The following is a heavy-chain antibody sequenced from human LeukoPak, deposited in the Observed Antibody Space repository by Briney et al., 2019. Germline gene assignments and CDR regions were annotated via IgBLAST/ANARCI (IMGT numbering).Heavy chain of an antibody. CDR1: GGSFSGYY. D-gene: IGHD6-13*01. V-gene: IGHV4-34*01. Sequence: SETLSLTCAVYGGSFSGYYWSWIRQPPGKGLEWIGEINHSGSTNYNPSLKSRVTISVDTSKNQFSLKLSSVTAADTAVYYCARGASIAAAGTLNWFDPWGQGTLVTVSS. CDR2: INHSGST. J-gene: IGHJ5*02. CDR3: ARGASIAAAGTLNWFDP.